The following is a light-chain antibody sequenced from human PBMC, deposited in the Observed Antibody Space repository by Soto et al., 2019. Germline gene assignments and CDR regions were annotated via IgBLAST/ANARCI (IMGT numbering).Light chain of an antibody. CDR3: QQYGTSPLT. V-gene: IGKV3-20*01. Sequence: EIVLTQSPVTLSVSPGERATLSCRASQTVTNNHLAWYQQMPGQAPRLLIYGASSRAAGIPDRFSGSGSGTDFTLTINRLEPGDFAVYYCQQYGTSPLTFGGGTKVDIK. CDR2: GAS. J-gene: IGKJ4*01. CDR1: QTVTNNH.